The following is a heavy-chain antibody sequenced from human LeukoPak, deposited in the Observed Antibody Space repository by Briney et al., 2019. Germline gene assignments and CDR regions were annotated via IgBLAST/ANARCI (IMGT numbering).Heavy chain of an antibody. J-gene: IGHJ4*02. D-gene: IGHD4-23*01. V-gene: IGHV3-23*01. CDR2: ISGSGGST. CDR1: GFTFSSYA. Sequence: GRSLRLSCAASGFTFSSYAMSWVRQAPGKGLEWVSAISGSGGSTYYADSVKGRFTISRDNSNNTLYLQMNSLRAEDTAVYYCARMRLRWYPFDYWGQGTLVTVSS. CDR3: ARMRLRWYPFDY.